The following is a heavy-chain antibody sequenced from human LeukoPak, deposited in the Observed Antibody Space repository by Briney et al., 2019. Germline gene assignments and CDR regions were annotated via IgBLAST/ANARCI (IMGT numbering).Heavy chain of an antibody. CDR3: ARVKYYDSSGYYYFEY. D-gene: IGHD3-22*01. J-gene: IGHJ4*02. CDR1: GGSISSNY. V-gene: IGHV4-4*07. Sequence: SETLPLTCSVSGGSISSNYWSWIRQPAGKGLEWIGRIYSSGSTNYNPSLKSRLTMSVDTSKNQFSLRLSSVTAADTAVYFCARVKYYDSSGYYYFEYWGQGILVTVSS. CDR2: IYSSGST.